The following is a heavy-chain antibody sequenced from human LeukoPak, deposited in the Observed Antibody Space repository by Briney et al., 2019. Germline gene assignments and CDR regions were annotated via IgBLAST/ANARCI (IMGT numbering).Heavy chain of an antibody. J-gene: IGHJ6*02. CDR2: IIPIIGIV. V-gene: IGHV1-69*04. D-gene: IGHD5-12*01. Sequence: ASVKVSCKASGGTFSRYAISWLRQAPGQGLEWIGRIIPIIGIVNYAQKFQGRVTITADKSTSTAYMELSSLRSEDTAVYYCARVPSGYTPNANYYYGMDVWGQGTTVTVSS. CDR1: GGTFSRYA. CDR3: ARVPSGYTPNANYYYGMDV.